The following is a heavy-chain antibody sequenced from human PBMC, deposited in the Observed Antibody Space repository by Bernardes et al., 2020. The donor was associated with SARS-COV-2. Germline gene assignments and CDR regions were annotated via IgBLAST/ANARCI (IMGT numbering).Heavy chain of an antibody. Sequence: GPTLVKPTQTLILTCTFSGFSLSTIGEGVGWIRQPPGKALEWLAVIYWDDDKRYSPSLENRLTITKDTAKNQVVLTMTNLDPVDTATYFCVHSKLSPTTRDWFDAWGQGTLVTVSS. CDR2: IYWDDDK. D-gene: IGHD3-16*02. CDR1: GFSLSTIGEG. J-gene: IGHJ5*02. V-gene: IGHV2-5*02. CDR3: VHSKLSPTTRDWFDA.